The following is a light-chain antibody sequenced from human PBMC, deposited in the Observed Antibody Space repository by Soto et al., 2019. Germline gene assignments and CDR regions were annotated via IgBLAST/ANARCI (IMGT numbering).Light chain of an antibody. CDR1: QYVGSR. CDR3: HQRQGWPRT. Sequence: EIVLTKSPATLSSSPGETAILSCRASQYVGSRLAWYQHKPGQAPRLLIYYMSKRATGIPARFSGSGSGTGFTLTISSLAPDDFAIYYCHQRQGWPRTFCQGTKVEVK. J-gene: IGKJ1*01. CDR2: YMS. V-gene: IGKV3-11*01.